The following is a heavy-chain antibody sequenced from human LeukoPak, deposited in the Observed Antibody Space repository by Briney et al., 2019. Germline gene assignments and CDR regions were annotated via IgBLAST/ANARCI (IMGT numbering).Heavy chain of an antibody. V-gene: IGHV4-59*01. J-gene: IGHJ3*02. CDR3: ALTGYSSSWYPSDAFDI. CDR1: GGSISSYY. CDR2: IYYSGST. Sequence: PSETLSLTCTVSGGSISSYYWSWIRQPSGKGLEWIGYIYYSGSTNYNPSLKSRVTISVDTSKNQFSLKLSSVTAADTAVYYCALTGYSSSWYPSDAFDIWGQGTMVTVSS. D-gene: IGHD6-13*01.